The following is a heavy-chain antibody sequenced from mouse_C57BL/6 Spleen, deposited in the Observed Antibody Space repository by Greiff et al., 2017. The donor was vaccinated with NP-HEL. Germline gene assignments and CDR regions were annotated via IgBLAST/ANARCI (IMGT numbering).Heavy chain of an antibody. D-gene: IGHD1-1*01. CDR1: GFTFSDYY. V-gene: IGHV5-16*01. CDR3: ARFLYYDYAMDY. J-gene: IGHJ4*01. Sequence: EVMLVESEGGLVQPGSSMKLSCTASGFTFSDYYMAWVRQVPEKGLEWVANINYDGSSTYYLDSLKSRFIISRDNAKNILYLQMSSLKSEDTATYYCARFLYYDYAMDYWGQGTSVTVSS. CDR2: INYDGSST.